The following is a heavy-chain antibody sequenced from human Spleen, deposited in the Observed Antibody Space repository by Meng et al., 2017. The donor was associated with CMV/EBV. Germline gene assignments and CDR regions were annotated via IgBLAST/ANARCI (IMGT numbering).Heavy chain of an antibody. Sequence: SETLSLTCTVSGGSISSSNYFWGWIRQPPGKGLEWIGSIYYSGTTYYNPSLKSRVTISVDTSKNHFSLQLTSVTAADTAVYYCARARFDYWGQGTLVTVSS. CDR2: IYYSGTT. CDR1: GGSISSSNYF. CDR3: ARARFDY. J-gene: IGHJ4*02. V-gene: IGHV4-39*02.